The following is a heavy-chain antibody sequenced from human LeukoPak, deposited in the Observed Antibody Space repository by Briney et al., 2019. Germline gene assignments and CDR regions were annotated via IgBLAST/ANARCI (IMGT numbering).Heavy chain of an antibody. Sequence: SVKVSCKASGFTFTSSAVQWVRQARGQRLEWIGWIVVGSGNTNYAQKFQERVTITRDMSTSTAYMELSSLRSEDTAVYYCAAVLLWFGESTPYFDYWGQGTLVSVSS. J-gene: IGHJ4*02. D-gene: IGHD3-10*01. CDR1: GFTFTSSA. V-gene: IGHV1-58*01. CDR3: AAVLLWFGESTPYFDY. CDR2: IVVGSGNT.